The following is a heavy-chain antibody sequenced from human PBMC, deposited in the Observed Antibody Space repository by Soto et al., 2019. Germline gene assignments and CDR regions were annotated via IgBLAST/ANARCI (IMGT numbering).Heavy chain of an antibody. Sequence: SETLSLTCAVSGGSISSSNWWSWVRQPPGKGLEWIGEIYHSGSTNYNPSLKSRVTISVDKSKNQFSLKLSSVTAADTAVYYCARDNYYDSSGLNWFDPWGQGTLVTVSS. CDR1: GGSISSSNW. CDR3: ARDNYYDSSGLNWFDP. CDR2: IYHSGST. J-gene: IGHJ5*02. D-gene: IGHD3-22*01. V-gene: IGHV4-4*02.